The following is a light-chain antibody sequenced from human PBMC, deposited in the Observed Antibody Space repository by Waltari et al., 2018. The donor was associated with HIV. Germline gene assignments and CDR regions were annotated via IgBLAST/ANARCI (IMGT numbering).Light chain of an antibody. CDR1: TSDVGAYNY. CDR3: TSYAGRNTLV. Sequence: QSALPQPPSASGSPGQSVTISCTGKTSDVGAYNYVSWYPQHPGKAPKLMIYEVFKRPPGVPDRFSGSRSGATASLTGAGLQAEDEAGYYCTSYAGRNTLVFGGGTKLTVL. V-gene: IGLV2-8*01. J-gene: IGLJ2*01. CDR2: EVF.